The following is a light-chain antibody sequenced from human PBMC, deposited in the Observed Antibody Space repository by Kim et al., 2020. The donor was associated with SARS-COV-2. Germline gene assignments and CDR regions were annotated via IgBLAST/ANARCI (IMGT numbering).Light chain of an antibody. CDR2: YDS. CDR1: NIGSKS. J-gene: IGLJ3*02. CDR3: QVWDSSIGV. V-gene: IGLV3-21*04. Sequence: SYELTQPPSVSVAPGKTARITCGGNNIGSKSVHWYQQKPGQAPVLVIYYDSDRPSGIPERFSGSNSGNTATLTISRVEAGDEAAYYCQVWDSSIGVFGGG.